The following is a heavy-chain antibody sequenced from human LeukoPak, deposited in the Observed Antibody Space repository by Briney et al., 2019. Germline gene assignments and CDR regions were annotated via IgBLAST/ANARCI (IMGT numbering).Heavy chain of an antibody. V-gene: IGHV1-18*01. J-gene: IGHJ6*03. Sequence: ASVKVSCKASGYTFTSYDIDWVRQATGQGLEWMGWISAYNGNTNYAQKLQGRVTMTTDTSTSTAYMELRSLRSDDTAVYYCVRARGFGSGSEYYYYYYMDVWGKGTTVTVSS. CDR1: GYTFTSYD. CDR2: ISAYNGNT. D-gene: IGHD3-10*01. CDR3: VRARGFGSGSEYYYYYYMDV.